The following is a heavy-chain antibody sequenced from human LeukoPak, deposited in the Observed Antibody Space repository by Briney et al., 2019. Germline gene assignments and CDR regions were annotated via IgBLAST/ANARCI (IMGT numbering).Heavy chain of an antibody. Sequence: GGSLRLSCAASGFTSSDYYMSWIRQAPGKGLEWVSYISNSGDTVYYADSVEGRFTISRDNAKNSLYLQMNSLRAEDTAVYYCATGGDTAIFDFDYWGQGTLVTVSS. V-gene: IGHV3-11*01. D-gene: IGHD5-18*01. J-gene: IGHJ4*02. CDR1: GFTSSDYY. CDR3: ATGGDTAIFDFDY. CDR2: ISNSGDTV.